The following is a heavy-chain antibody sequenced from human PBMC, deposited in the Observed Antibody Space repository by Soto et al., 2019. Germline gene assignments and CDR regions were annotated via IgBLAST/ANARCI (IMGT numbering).Heavy chain of an antibody. CDR3: ADVKHCTRPDCYLPAFDP. J-gene: IGHJ5*02. V-gene: IGHV2-26*01. CDR1: GLSLSKGRLG. CDR2: IFSNDDN. D-gene: IGHD2-21*02. Sequence: QVTLKESGPVLVKPTETLTLTCTVSGLSLSKGRLGVSWIRQPPGRALEWLAHIFSNDDNSYSRSLKSSLTISKDTSTSQGVVTKPIVDPVDSATFCGADVKHCTRPDCYLPAFDPGGQVALVNISS.